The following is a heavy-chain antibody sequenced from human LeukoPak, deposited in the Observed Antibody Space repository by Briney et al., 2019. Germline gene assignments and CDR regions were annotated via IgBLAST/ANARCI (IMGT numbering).Heavy chain of an antibody. V-gene: IGHV3-21*01. Sequence: GGSLRLSCAASGFTFSSYSMNWVRQAPGKGLEWVSSISSSSSYIYYADSVKGRFTISRDNAKNSLYLQMNRLRAEDTAVYYCAREFRPDYDILTGYFDAFDIWGQGTMVTVSS. CDR2: ISSSSSYI. CDR1: GFTFSSYS. CDR3: AREFRPDYDILTGYFDAFDI. J-gene: IGHJ3*02. D-gene: IGHD3-9*01.